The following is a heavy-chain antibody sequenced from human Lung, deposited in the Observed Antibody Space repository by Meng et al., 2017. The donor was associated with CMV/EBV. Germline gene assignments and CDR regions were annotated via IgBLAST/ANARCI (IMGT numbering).Heavy chain of an antibody. D-gene: IGHD5-18*01. Sequence: SVKVSXKASGGTFSSYAISWVRQAPGQGLEWMGGTIPIFGTANYAQKFQGRVTITTDESTSTAYMELSSLRSEDTAVYYCARDPPRGYSYGWDDYWGQGTLVTV. CDR2: TIPIFGTA. J-gene: IGHJ4*02. CDR3: ARDPPRGYSYGWDDY. V-gene: IGHV1-69*05. CDR1: GGTFSSYA.